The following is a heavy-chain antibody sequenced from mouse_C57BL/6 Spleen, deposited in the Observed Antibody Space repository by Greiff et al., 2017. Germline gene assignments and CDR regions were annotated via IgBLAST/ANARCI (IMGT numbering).Heavy chain of an antibody. Sequence: QVQLQQSGAELVRPGTSVKVSCKASGYAFTNYLIEWVKQRPGQGLEWIGVINPGSGGTNYNEKFKGKATLTADKSSSTAYMHLSSLTSEDSAVYFCARYNYDYDGKAYWGQGTLVTVSA. V-gene: IGHV1-54*01. CDR1: GYAFTNYL. D-gene: IGHD2-4*01. CDR3: ARYNYDYDGKAY. J-gene: IGHJ3*01. CDR2: INPGSGGT.